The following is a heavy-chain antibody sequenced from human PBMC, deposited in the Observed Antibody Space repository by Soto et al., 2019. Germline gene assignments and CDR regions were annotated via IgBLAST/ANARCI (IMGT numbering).Heavy chain of an antibody. V-gene: IGHV4-59*08. CDR1: GGSISSYY. Sequence: SETLSLTCTVSGGSISSYYWSWIRQPPGKGLEWIGYIYYSGSTNYNPSLKSRVTISVDTSKNQFSLNLSSMTAADTAVYYCALLVRLAAAGSFVYWGQGSLVNVSS. D-gene: IGHD6-13*01. J-gene: IGHJ4*02. CDR2: IYYSGST. CDR3: ALLVRLAAAGSFVY.